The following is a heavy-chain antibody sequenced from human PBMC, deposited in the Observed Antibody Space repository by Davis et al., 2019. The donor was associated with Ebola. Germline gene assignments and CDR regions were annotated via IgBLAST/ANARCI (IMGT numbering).Heavy chain of an antibody. J-gene: IGHJ6*03. D-gene: IGHD2-21*01. Sequence: GESLKISCAASGFTFTNAWMNWVRQAPGKGLEWVARVKSARDGGTKDYAAPVKGRFTISRDDSKSMLNLQMNSLRTEDTAVYFCTTLDIVVVNYSSYMDVWGQGTTVTVSS. CDR1: GFTFTNAW. CDR2: VKSARDGGTK. V-gene: IGHV3-15*01. CDR3: TTLDIVVVNYSSYMDV.